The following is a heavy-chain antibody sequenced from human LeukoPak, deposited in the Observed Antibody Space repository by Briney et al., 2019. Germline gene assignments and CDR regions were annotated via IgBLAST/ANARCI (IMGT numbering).Heavy chain of an antibody. CDR2: IYSGGST. J-gene: IGHJ4*02. V-gene: IGHV3-23*03. CDR1: GFTFSSYA. CDR3: AKDDAPDPPVAVPDY. Sequence: PGGSLRLSCAASGFTFSSYAMSWVRQAPGKGLEWVSVIYSGGSTYYADSVKGRFTISRDNSKNTLYLQMNSLRAEDTAVYYCAKDDAPDPPVAVPDYWGQGTLVTVSS. D-gene: IGHD6-19*01.